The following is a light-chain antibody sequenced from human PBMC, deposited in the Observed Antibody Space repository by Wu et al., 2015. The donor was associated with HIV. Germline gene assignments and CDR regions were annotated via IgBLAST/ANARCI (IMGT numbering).Light chain of an antibody. CDR3: QHYNSYPPT. CDR1: QSISNY. V-gene: IGKV1-5*03. CDR2: RAS. J-gene: IGKJ4*01. Sequence: IQLTQSPSSLSASVGDRVTITCRASQSISNYLAWYQQKPGKAPNLLIHRASSLQSGVQSRFSGSGSGTEFTLTISSLQPDDFATYFCQHYNSYPPTFGGGTKVEIK.